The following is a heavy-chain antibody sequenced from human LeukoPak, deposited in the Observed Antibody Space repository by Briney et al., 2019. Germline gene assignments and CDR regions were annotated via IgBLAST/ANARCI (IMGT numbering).Heavy chain of an antibody. J-gene: IGHJ4*02. V-gene: IGHV3-33*06. CDR2: IWNDGSNK. D-gene: IGHD1-26*01. CDR3: AKAGLGAIAY. CDR1: GFTFSSYG. Sequence: GGSLRLSCTASGFTFSSYGMHWVRQAPGKGLEWVAVIWNDGSNKYYADSVKGRFTISRDNSKNTLYLQMNSLRAEDTAVYYCAKAGLGAIAYWGQGTLVTVSS.